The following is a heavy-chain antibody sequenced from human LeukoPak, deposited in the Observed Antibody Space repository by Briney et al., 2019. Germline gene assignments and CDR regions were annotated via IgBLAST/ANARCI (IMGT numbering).Heavy chain of an antibody. Sequence: ASVKVSCKASGYTFTSYYMHWVRQAPGQGLEWMGIINPSGGSTSYAQKFQGRVTMTRDMSTSTVYMELSSLRSEDTAVYYCARDLPDSSGYYYERDYWGQGTLVTVSS. D-gene: IGHD3-22*01. CDR2: INPSGGST. CDR3: ARDLPDSSGYYYERDY. J-gene: IGHJ4*02. V-gene: IGHV1-46*01. CDR1: GYTFTSYY.